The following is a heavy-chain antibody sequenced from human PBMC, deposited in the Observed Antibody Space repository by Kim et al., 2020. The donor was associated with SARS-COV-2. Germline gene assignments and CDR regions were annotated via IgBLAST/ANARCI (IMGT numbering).Heavy chain of an antibody. Sequence: SETLSLTCAVYGGSFSGYYWSWIRQPPGKGLEWIGEINHSGSTNYNPSLKSRVTISVDTSKNQFSLKLSSVTAADTAVYYCARGPPMTTVTTGWFDPWGQGTLVTVSS. D-gene: IGHD4-17*01. CDR1: GGSFSGYY. V-gene: IGHV4-34*01. CDR2: INHSGST. J-gene: IGHJ5*02. CDR3: ARGPPMTTVTTGWFDP.